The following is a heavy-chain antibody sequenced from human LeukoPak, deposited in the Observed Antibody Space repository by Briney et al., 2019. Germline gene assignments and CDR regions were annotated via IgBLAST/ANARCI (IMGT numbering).Heavy chain of an antibody. CDR2: IYSSGST. CDR3: ARSAGREDFAFDI. J-gene: IGHJ3*02. D-gene: IGHD1-14*01. V-gene: IGHV4-59*08. CDR1: GGSISTYY. Sequence: KPSETLSLTCTLSGGSISTYYWSWIRQSPGKGLEWIGCIYSSGSTNYNPSLKSRVTISVDTSKNQFSLKLNSVTAADTAVYYCARSAGREDFAFDIWGQGTMVTVSS.